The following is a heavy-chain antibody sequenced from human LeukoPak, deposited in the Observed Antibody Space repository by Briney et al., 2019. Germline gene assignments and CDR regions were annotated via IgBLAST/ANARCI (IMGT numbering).Heavy chain of an antibody. D-gene: IGHD6-19*01. J-gene: IGHJ5*02. Sequence: GGSLRLSCAASGFTFSKYWMLWVRQAPGKGLERVSRINTDGTVTTYADSVKGRFTVSRDNADNTMFLQMNSVRDEDTAVYYCATKQWLAPPPDTWGQGTPVTVSS. CDR3: ATKQWLAPPPDT. CDR1: GFTFSKYW. CDR2: INTDGTVT. V-gene: IGHV3-74*01.